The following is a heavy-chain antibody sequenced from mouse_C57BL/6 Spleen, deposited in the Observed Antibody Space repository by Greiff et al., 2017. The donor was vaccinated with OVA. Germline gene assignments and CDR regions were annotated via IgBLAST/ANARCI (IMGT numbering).Heavy chain of an antibody. J-gene: IGHJ3*01. CDR3: ATGTWGFAY. Sequence: EVQRVESGPELVKPGASVKISCKASGYTFTDYYMNWVKQSHGKSLEWIGDINPNNGGTSYNQKFKGKATLTVDKSSSTAYMELRSLTSEDSAVYYCATGTWGFAYWGQGTLVTVSA. V-gene: IGHV1-26*01. D-gene: IGHD4-1*01. CDR1: GYTFTDYY. CDR2: INPNNGGT.